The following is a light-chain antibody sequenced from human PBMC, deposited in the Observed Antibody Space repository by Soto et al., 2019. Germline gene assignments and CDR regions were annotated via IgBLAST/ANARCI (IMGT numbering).Light chain of an antibody. V-gene: IGLV2-14*01. Sequence: QSVLTQPASVSGSPGQSITISCTGTSSDVGGYNYVSWYQQHPGKAPKLMIYEVSNRPSGVSNRFSGSKSGNTASLTISGLQAEEEADYYCSSYTTSSTSYVFGTGTKVTV. CDR2: EVS. J-gene: IGLJ1*01. CDR3: SSYTTSSTSYV. CDR1: SSDVGGYNY.